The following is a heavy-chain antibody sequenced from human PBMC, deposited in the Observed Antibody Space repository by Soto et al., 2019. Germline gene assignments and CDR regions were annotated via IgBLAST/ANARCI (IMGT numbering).Heavy chain of an antibody. CDR1: GEALGSGQSY. CDR2: TFVTGAT. V-gene: IGHV4-61*01. J-gene: IGHJ6*02. D-gene: IGHD3-10*01. Sequence: QVQLQESGPGLVKSSETLSLICFVSGEALGSGQSYWNWIRQAPGKGLEWIGQTFVTGATKYSAPHKSRVTISVDTSKSQISLTLTSVTAADSATYFCARGRSDSAGSSFGRRMDVWGQGTTVTVSS. CDR3: ARGRSDSAGSSFGRRMDV.